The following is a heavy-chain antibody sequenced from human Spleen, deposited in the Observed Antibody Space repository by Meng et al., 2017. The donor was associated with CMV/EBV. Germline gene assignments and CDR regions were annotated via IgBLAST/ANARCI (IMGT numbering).Heavy chain of an antibody. CDR3: ASPNYYDTSGYYY. V-gene: IGHV4-30-4*08. D-gene: IGHD3-22*01. Sequence: SETLSLICSVSGDSINSDNYYWSWIRQPPGKGLEWIGYIFYSGTTNYNPSLKSRVTISVGTSKNQFSLKLRSVTAADTAVYYCASPNYYDTSGYYYWGQGTLVTVSS. CDR1: GDSINSDNYY. J-gene: IGHJ4*02. CDR2: IFYSGTT.